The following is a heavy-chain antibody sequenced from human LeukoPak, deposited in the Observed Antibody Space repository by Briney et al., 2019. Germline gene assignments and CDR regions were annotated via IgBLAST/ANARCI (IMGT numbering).Heavy chain of an antibody. Sequence: PGGSLRLSCEAAGFTASASYINWVRQAPGKGLEWVAVIWYDGSNKYYADSVKGRFTISRDNSKNTLYLQMNSLRAEDTAVYYCARDLEGSFDYWGQGTLVTVSS. V-gene: IGHV3-33*08. CDR2: IWYDGSNK. D-gene: IGHD3-10*01. CDR1: GFTASASY. J-gene: IGHJ4*02. CDR3: ARDLEGSFDY.